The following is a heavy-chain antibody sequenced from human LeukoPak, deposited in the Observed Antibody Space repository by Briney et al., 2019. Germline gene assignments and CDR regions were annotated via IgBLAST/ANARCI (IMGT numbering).Heavy chain of an antibody. J-gene: IGHJ4*02. CDR2: IYPADGDN. Sequence: GESLKISCKSSGYTFIDYWIGWVRQMPGKGLESMGIIYPADGDNIYRPFFQSEATISADTTTTTSYLQRNILNAADTALYYRASNGRTSYGADYWGPGTLVTVYS. D-gene: IGHD5-18*01. V-gene: IGHV5-51*01. CDR1: GYTFIDYW. CDR3: ASNGRTSYGADY.